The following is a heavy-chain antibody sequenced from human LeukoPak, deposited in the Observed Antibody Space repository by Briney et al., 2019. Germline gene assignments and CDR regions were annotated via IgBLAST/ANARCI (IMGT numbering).Heavy chain of an antibody. V-gene: IGHV3-23*01. J-gene: IGHJ4*02. CDR1: GFIFRNYW. CDR3: TKDRRGPAAGTWYFDS. D-gene: IGHD6-13*01. Sequence: PGGSLRLSCAASGFIFRNYWMNWVRQAPGRGLEWVSSITAIDGRTYYADSVRGRFTISRDNSKNTVYLQLNSLRAGDTAIYYCTKDRRGPAAGTWYFDSWGQGTLVTVSS. CDR2: ITAIDGRT.